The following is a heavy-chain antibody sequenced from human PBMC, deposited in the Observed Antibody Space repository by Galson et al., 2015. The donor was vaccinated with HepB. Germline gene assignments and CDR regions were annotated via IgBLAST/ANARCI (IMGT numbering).Heavy chain of an antibody. D-gene: IGHD3-22*01. CDR2: ISAYNGNT. V-gene: IGHV1-18*04. J-gene: IGHJ6*02. Sequence: SVKVSCKASGHTFTSYGISWVRQAPGQGLEWMGWISAYNGNTNYAQKLQGRVTTTTDTSTSTAYMELRSLRSDDTAVYYCARGGYYDSSGYYYVDGFNYYYGMDVWGQGTTVTVSS. CDR1: GHTFTSYG. CDR3: ARGGYYDSSGYYYVDGFNYYYGMDV.